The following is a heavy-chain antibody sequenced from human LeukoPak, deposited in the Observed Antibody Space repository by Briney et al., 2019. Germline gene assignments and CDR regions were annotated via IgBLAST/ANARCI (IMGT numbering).Heavy chain of an antibody. CDR2: IKQDGSEK. V-gene: IGHV3-7*03. Sequence: GGSLRPSCAASGFTFSSYWMSWVRQAPGKGLEWVAIIKQDGSEKYYVDSVKGRFTISRDNAEKSLYLQMNSLRAADTAVYYCATSRTSDYWGQGTLVTVSS. CDR1: GFTFSSYW. CDR3: ATSRTSDY. D-gene: IGHD1-14*01. J-gene: IGHJ4*02.